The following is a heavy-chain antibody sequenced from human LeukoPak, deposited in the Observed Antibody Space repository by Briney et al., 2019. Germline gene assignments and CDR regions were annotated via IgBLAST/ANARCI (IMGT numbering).Heavy chain of an antibody. Sequence: PSETLSLTCTVSGGSISSSRYYWGWIRQPPGKGLEWIGSIYYSGSTNYNPSLKSRVTISVDTSKNQFSLKLSSVTAADTAVYYCARHSYQLLPYYFDYWGQGTLVTVSS. CDR2: IYYSGST. D-gene: IGHD2-2*01. CDR1: GGSISSSRYY. CDR3: ARHSYQLLPYYFDY. J-gene: IGHJ4*02. V-gene: IGHV4-39*01.